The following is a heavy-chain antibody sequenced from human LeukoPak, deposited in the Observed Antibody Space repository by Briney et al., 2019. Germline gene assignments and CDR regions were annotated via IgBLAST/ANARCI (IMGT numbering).Heavy chain of an antibody. J-gene: IGHJ4*02. CDR2: ISSSGSTK. V-gene: IGHV3-48*03. D-gene: IGHD5-18*01. CDR3: ARYVDTAMITFYYFKY. Sequence: PGGSLRLSCAASGFTFSSYAMSWVRQAPGKGLEWLSYISSSGSTKYYADSVKGRFTISRDNAKNSLYLQMNSLRAEDTAVYYCARYVDTAMITFYYFKYWGQGTLVTVSS. CDR1: GFTFSSYA.